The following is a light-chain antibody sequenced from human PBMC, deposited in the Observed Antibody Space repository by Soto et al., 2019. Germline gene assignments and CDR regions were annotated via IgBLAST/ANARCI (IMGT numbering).Light chain of an antibody. CDR3: SSYTSSSTLI. CDR2: EVS. Sequence: QSALTQPASVSGSPGQSITISCTGTSSDVGGYKYVSWYQQHPGKAPKLIIYEVSFRPSGISNRFSGSKSGNTASLTISGLQAEDEADYYCSSYTSSSTLIFGGGTKLTVL. CDR1: SSDVGGYKY. J-gene: IGLJ2*01. V-gene: IGLV2-14*01.